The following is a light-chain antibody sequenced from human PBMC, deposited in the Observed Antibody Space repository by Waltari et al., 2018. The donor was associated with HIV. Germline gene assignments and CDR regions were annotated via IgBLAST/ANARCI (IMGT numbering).Light chain of an antibody. CDR1: SSDVGGYNY. CDR3: SSYSSSDTHVV. CDR2: WVR. J-gene: IGLJ2*01. V-gene: IGLV2-14*01. Sequence: QSALTQPASVSASPGQSITISCTGTSSDVGGYNYVSWYQQHPGKAPKFMIYWVRNRTAGVANRFSGSKSGNTAALTISGLQAEDEAYYYCSSYSSSDTHVVFGGGTKLTVL.